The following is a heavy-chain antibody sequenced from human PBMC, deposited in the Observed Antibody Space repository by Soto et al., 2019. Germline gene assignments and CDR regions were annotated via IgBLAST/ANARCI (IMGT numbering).Heavy chain of an antibody. V-gene: IGHV1-69*13. CDR3: ARDGDHKYYDFWSGYYGVQARYYYYGMDV. Sequence: VKVSCKASGGTFSSCAISWMRQAPGQGLEWMGGIIPIFGTANYAQKFQGRVTITADESTSTAYMELSSLRSEDTAVYYCARDGDHKYYDFWSGYYGVQARYYYYGMDVWGQGTTVTVSS. D-gene: IGHD3-3*01. CDR2: IIPIFGTA. CDR1: GGTFSSCA. J-gene: IGHJ6*02.